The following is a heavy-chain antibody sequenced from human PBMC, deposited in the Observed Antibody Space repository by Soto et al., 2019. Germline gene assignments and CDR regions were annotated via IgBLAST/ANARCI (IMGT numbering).Heavy chain of an antibody. CDR2: IYYSGST. D-gene: IGHD3-9*01. J-gene: IGHJ6*02. CDR3: ARDSRYFDWLSLHDYYGMDV. Sequence: QVQLQESGPGLVKPSQTLSLTCTVSGGSISSGGYYWSWIRQHPGKGLEWIGYIYYSGSTYYNPSRKSRVTISVDTSKNQFSLKLSSVTAADTAVYYCARDSRYFDWLSLHDYYGMDVWGQGTTVTVSS. V-gene: IGHV4-31*03. CDR1: GGSISSGGYY.